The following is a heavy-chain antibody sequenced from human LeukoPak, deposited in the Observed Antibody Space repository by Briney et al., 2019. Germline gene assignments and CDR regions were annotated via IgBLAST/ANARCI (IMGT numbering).Heavy chain of an antibody. CDR1: GYTFTGYY. V-gene: IGHV1-2*02. Sequence: ASVKVSCKASGYTFTGYYMHWVRQAPGQGLEWMGWINPNSGGTNYAQKFQGRVTMTRDTSISTAYMELSRLRSDDTAVYYCARVHSSSSCNCYYYYWYVWGRG. CDR2: INPNSGGT. J-gene: IGHJ6*03. D-gene: IGHD6-6*01. CDR3: ARVHSSSSCNCYYYYWYV.